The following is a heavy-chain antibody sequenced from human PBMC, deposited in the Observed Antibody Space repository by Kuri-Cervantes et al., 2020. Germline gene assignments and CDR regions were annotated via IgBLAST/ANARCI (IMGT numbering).Heavy chain of an antibody. V-gene: IGHV3-30*02. CDR3: ARDRTYSFDY. CDR2: IRYDGSNK. J-gene: IGHJ4*02. CDR1: GFTFSSYG. D-gene: IGHD2-21*01. Sequence: GESLKISCAASGFTFSSYGMHWVRQAPGKGLEWVAFIRYDGSNKYYADSVKGRFTISRDNSKNTVFLQMDSLRVDDTAVYYCARDRTYSFDYWGQGTLVTVSS.